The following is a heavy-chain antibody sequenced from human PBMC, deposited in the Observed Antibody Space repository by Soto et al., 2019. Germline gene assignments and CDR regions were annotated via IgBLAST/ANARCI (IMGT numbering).Heavy chain of an antibody. CDR2: ISGSGGTT. J-gene: IGHJ4*02. Sequence: EVQLLESGGGLVQPGGSLRLSCAASGFTFSNYAIAWVRQAPGKGLEWVSGISGSGGTTYYADSVKGRFTISRDNSKDTRHLQMNSLRAEDTAVYDCAKTPRQWLVYFDYWGQGALVTVSS. D-gene: IGHD6-19*01. V-gene: IGHV3-23*01. CDR3: AKTPRQWLVYFDY. CDR1: GFTFSNYA.